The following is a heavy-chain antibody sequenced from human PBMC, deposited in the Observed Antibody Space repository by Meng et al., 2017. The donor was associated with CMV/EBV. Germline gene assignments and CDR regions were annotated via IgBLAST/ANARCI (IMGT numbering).Heavy chain of an antibody. CDR3: AKGRSIAAARFIDY. V-gene: IGHV3-30*02. CDR2: IRYDGSNK. D-gene: IGHD6-13*01. J-gene: IGHJ4*02. CDR1: GFTFSSYA. Sequence: GESLKISCAASGFTFSSYAMHWVRQAPGKGLEWVAFIRYDGSNKYYADSVKGRFTISRDNSKNTLYLQMNSLRAEDTAVYYCAKGRSIAAARFIDYWGQGTLVTVSS.